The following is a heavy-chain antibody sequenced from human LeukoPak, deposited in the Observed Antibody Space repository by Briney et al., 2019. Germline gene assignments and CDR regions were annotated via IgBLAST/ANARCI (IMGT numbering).Heavy chain of an antibody. CDR1: GFTFSDYY. CDR3: ARDQDYDILTGYYPIGWFDP. D-gene: IGHD3-9*01. Sequence: PGGSLRLSCAASGFTFSDYYMSWIRQAPGKGLEWVSYISSSGSTIYYADSVKGRFTISRDNAKNSLYLQMNSLRAEDTAVYYCARDQDYDILTGYYPIGWFDPWGQGTLVTVSS. J-gene: IGHJ5*02. CDR2: ISSSGSTI. V-gene: IGHV3-11*01.